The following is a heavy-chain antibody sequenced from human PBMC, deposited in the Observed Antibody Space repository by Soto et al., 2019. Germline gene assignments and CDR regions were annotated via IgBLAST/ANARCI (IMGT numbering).Heavy chain of an antibody. D-gene: IGHD3-10*01. CDR3: ASQVARYYYGSVLAR. CDR1: GGTFSSYA. V-gene: IGHV1-69*13. CDR2: IIPIFGTA. J-gene: IGHJ4*02. Sequence: ASVKVSCRASGGTFSSYAISSVRQAPGQGLEWMGGIIPIFGTANYAQNLQCRVTISADEATSTAYMEMSSRRSEDTAVYYCASQVARYYYGSVLARWGQGTLVTVSS.